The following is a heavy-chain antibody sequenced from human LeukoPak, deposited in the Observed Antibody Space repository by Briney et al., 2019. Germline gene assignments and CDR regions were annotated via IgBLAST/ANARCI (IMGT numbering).Heavy chain of an antibody. J-gene: IGHJ4*02. CDR1: GFAFDDYG. Sequence: AGGSLRLSCAASGFAFDDYGMSWVRQAPGKGLEWVSVIYTGGSTYYADSVKGRFTISRDNSKNTLYLQMNSLRAEDTAVYYCAREPDFWSGYHFWGQGTLVTVSS. D-gene: IGHD3-3*01. V-gene: IGHV3-53*01. CDR3: AREPDFWSGYHF. CDR2: IYTGGST.